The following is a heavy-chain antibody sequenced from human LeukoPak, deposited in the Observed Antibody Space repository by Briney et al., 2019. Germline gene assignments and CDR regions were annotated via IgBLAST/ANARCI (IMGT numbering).Heavy chain of an antibody. V-gene: IGHV3-21*01. CDR1: GFTFSRYS. J-gene: IGHJ3*02. Sequence: GGSLRLSCAASGFTFSRYSVNWVRQAPGKGLEWVSSISSGGSYIYYADSVKGRFTISRDNAKNSLYLQVNSLRSEDTAVYYCAREGPDAFDIWGQGTMVTVSS. CDR2: ISSGGSYI. CDR3: AREGPDAFDI.